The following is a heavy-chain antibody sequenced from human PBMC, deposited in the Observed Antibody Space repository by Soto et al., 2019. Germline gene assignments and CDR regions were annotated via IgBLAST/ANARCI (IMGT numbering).Heavy chain of an antibody. D-gene: IGHD6-19*01. CDR2: ISYDGSIE. CDR1: GFTFSSYA. Sequence: PGGSLRLSCAASGFTFSSYAMHWVRQAPGKGLEWVAVISYDGSIEYYADSVKGRFTISRDSSKSTLYLQLNSLRVEDTAVYYCARTMAVTGPYYFDYWGQGTLVTVSS. J-gene: IGHJ4*02. V-gene: IGHV3-30-3*01. CDR3: ARTMAVTGPYYFDY.